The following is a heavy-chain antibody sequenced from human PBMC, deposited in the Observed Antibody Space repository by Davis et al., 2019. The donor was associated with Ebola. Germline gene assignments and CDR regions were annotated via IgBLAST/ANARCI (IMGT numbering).Heavy chain of an antibody. V-gene: IGHV4-34*01. J-gene: IGHJ6*04. CDR1: GGSFSGYY. CDR3: ARSRADVVVVAATVLYYYYGMDV. D-gene: IGHD2-15*01. CDR2: INHRGST. Sequence: GSLRLSCAVYGGSFSGYYWSWIRQPPGKGLEWIGEINHRGSTNYNPSLKSRVTISVDTSKNQFSLKLSSVTAADTAVYYCARSRADVVVVAATVLYYYYGMDVWGKGTTVTVSS.